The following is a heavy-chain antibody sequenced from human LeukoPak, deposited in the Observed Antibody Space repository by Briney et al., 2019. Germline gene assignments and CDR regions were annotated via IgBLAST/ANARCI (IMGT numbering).Heavy chain of an antibody. J-gene: IGHJ3*02. V-gene: IGHV4-31*03. CDR1: GGSISSESHH. CDR2: IYYSGRT. CDR3: ARRGDSTVIHGFDI. Sequence: PSETLSLTCTFSGGSISSESHHWGWIRQHPGKGLEWIGYIYYSGRTSYNPSLKSRVTISVDTSHNQFSLRLSSVTAADTAVYFCARRGDSTVIHGFDIWGQGTMATVSS. D-gene: IGHD1-26*01.